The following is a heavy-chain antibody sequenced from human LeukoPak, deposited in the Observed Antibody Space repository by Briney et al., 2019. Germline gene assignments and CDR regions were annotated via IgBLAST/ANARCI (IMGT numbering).Heavy chain of an antibody. V-gene: IGHV4-39*07. J-gene: IGHJ4*02. CDR1: GGSISSSSYY. CDR3: ARAYYYDSSGYYQTPFLDY. CDR2: IYYSGST. D-gene: IGHD3-22*01. Sequence: ETSETLSLTCTVSGGSISSSSYYWGWIRQPPGKGLEWIGSIYYSGSTYYNPSLKSRVTISVDTSKNQFSLKLSSVTAADTAVYYCARAYYYDSSGYYQTPFLDYWGQGTLVTVSS.